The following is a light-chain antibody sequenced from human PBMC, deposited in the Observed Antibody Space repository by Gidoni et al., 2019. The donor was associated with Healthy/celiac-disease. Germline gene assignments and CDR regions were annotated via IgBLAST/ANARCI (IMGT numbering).Light chain of an antibody. CDR2: DNN. CDR1: SSNTGNNY. Sequence: QKVTISCSGSSSNTGNNYVSWYQQLPGTAPKLLIYDNNKRPSGIPDRFSGSKSGTSATLGITGLQTGDEADYYCGTWDSSLSAVLFGGGTKLTVL. V-gene: IGLV1-51*01. J-gene: IGLJ2*01. CDR3: GTWDSSLSAVL.